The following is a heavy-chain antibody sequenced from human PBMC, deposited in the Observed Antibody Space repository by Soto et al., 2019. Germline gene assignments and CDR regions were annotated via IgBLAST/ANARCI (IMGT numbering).Heavy chain of an antibody. V-gene: IGHV4-34*01. CDR1: GGSFGGYY. J-gene: IGHJ4*02. Sequence: PSETLSLTCAVYGGSFGGYYRTWIRQPPGKGLEWIGEINHSGSTNYNPSIKSRVTISVDTSKNQYSLKLSSVTAADTAVYYCARGRGFAAAGTWFDYWGQGTLVTVSS. CDR2: INHSGST. CDR3: ARGRGFAAAGTWFDY. D-gene: IGHD6-13*01.